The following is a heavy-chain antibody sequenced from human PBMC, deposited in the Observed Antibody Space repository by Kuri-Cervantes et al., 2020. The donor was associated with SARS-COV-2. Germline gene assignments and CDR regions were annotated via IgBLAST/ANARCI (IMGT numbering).Heavy chain of an antibody. CDR3: ARGWADGYGTPANVDIVALDY. D-gene: IGHD5-12*01. V-gene: IGHV1-2*04. J-gene: IGHJ4*02. CDR1: GYTFTGYY. CDR2: INPNSGGT. Sequence: ASVKVSCQASGYTFTGYYMHWVRQAPGQGLEWMGWINPNSGGTNYAQKFQGWVTMTRDTSISTAYMELSRLRSDDTAVYYCARGWADGYGTPANVDIVALDYWGQGTLVTVSS.